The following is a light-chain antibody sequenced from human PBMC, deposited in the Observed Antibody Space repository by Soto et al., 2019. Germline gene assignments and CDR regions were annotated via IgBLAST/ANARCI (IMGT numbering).Light chain of an antibody. J-gene: IGKJ4*01. V-gene: IGKV1-6*01. CDR1: QDIRSD. CDR3: LQDYNFPLT. CDR2: AAS. Sequence: AIQMTQSPSSLSASVGDRVTITCRASQDIRSDLGWYQQKPGKAPKLLIYAASSLQTGVPSRFSGSGSGTDFTLTISCLQPEDFATYYCLQDYNFPLTFGGGTKVEIK.